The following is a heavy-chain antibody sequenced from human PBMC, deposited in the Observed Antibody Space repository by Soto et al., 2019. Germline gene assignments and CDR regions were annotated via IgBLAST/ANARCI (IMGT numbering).Heavy chain of an antibody. CDR3: ARDRGSYGMDV. J-gene: IGHJ6*02. CDR1: GDSISGGYY. Sequence: QVQLQESGPGLVKPSQTLSLTCSVSGDSISGGYYWSWIRQHPGKGLEWIGYVSPIGTPYYSTSLSSRVSISMHTSKNQLSLEVRSVSAADTAVYYCARDRGSYGMDVWGQGTTVTVSS. V-gene: IGHV4-31*03. CDR2: VSPIGTP.